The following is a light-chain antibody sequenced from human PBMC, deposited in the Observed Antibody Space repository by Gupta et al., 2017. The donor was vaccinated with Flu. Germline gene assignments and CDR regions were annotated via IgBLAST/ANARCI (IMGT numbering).Light chain of an antibody. V-gene: IGLV3-19*01. Sequence: KNIRPSGSPDRFSGSSSGNTASLTITGAQAEDEADYYCNSRDSTDNHQAVFGGGTKLTVL. CDR3: NSRDSTDNHQAV. J-gene: IGLJ2*01. CDR2: KN.